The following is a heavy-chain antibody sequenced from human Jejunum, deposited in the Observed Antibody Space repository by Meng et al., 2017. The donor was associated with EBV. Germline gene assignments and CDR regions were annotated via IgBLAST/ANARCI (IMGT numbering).Heavy chain of an antibody. J-gene: IGHJ4*02. CDR1: GFTFSTYW. Sequence: EVQLVESGGDLVQPGVSLRLSCAASGFTFSTYWMHWVRKAPGKGLVWISRSNENGRTTTYADSVKGRFTISRDDTKNTLYLQMNSLRAEDTAVYFCSRDLAGPYDDWGQGTLVTVSS. CDR3: SRDLAGPYDD. CDR2: SNENGRTT. V-gene: IGHV3-74*01.